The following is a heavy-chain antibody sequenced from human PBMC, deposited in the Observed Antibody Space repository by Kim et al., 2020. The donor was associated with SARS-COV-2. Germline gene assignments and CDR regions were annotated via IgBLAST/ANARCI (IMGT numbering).Heavy chain of an antibody. CDR2: VSGTLT. V-gene: IGHV3-23*01. CDR1: GFAINNYA. D-gene: IGHD2-21*01. Sequence: GGSLRLSCVASGFAINNYAMGWVRQAPGKGLEWVAVSGTLTEYADSVKGRLTISRDNSRNTVYLQMNSLRVDDTAIYFCAKAIGDNNYFDSWGQGTLVTVSP. J-gene: IGHJ4*02. CDR3: AKAIGDNNYFDS.